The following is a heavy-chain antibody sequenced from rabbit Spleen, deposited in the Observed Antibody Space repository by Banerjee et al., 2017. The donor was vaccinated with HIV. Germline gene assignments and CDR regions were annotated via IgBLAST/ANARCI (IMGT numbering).Heavy chain of an antibody. V-gene: IGHV1S45*01. CDR1: GIDFSNNKAV. D-gene: IGHD2-1*01. CDR3: ARGSATMTMVITGFYLTL. J-gene: IGHJ4*01. Sequence: QEELVESGGGLVKPGGSLKLSCKASGIDFSNNKAVMCWVRQAPGKGLEWIACINAVTGKAVYASWAKGRFTISKTSSTTVTLQMTSLTAADTATYFCARGSATMTMVITGFYLTLWGPGTLVTVS. CDR2: INAVTGKA.